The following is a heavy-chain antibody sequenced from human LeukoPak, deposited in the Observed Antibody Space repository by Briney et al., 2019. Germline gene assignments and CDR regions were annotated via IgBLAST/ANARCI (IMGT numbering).Heavy chain of an antibody. CDR3: ARDRGYNSDY. V-gene: IGHV3-23*01. D-gene: IGHD5-24*01. CDR1: GFIFSSYA. Sequence: PGGSLRLSCAASGFIFSSYAMSWVRQAPGKGLEWVSTISGSGGSTYYADSVKGRFTISRDNAKNSLYLQMNSLRAEDTAVYYCARDRGYNSDYWGQGTLVTVSS. J-gene: IGHJ4*02. CDR2: ISGSGGST.